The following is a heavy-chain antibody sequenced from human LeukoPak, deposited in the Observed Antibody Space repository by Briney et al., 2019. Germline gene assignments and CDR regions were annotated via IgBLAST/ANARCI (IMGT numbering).Heavy chain of an antibody. CDR2: INTDGSIT. J-gene: IGHJ4*02. V-gene: IGHV3-74*01. CDR3: ARDRGPRTGFMVREAYDY. Sequence: GGPLRLSCEGSAFICSGQWMNWVRQTPGKGLEWVSLINTDGSITDYAASVKGRISICRDNAKKTLYLQMSSLRAEDTAVYYCARDRGPRTGFMVREAYDYWGQGTLVTVSS. D-gene: IGHD3-10*01. CDR1: AFICSGQW.